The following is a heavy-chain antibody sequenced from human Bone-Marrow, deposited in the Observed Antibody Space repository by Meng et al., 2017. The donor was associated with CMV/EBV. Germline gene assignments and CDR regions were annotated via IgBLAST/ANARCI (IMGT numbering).Heavy chain of an antibody. CDR1: YPFTSYA. Sequence: YPFTSYAMHWVRQAPGQRLEWMGWINAGNGNTKSSQKFQGRVTITRDTSASTAYMELSSLRSEDTAVYYCAREGSYDFWSGYDYYFDYWGQGTLVTVSS. CDR2: INAGNGNT. D-gene: IGHD3-3*01. CDR3: AREGSYDFWSGYDYYFDY. V-gene: IGHV1-3*01. J-gene: IGHJ4*02.